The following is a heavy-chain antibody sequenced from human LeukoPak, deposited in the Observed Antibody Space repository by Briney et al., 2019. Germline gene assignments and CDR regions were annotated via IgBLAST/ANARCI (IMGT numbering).Heavy chain of an antibody. J-gene: IGHJ4*02. V-gene: IGHV4-34*01. CDR2: INHSGNT. CDR3: ARGDLDY. CDR1: GGSFSGYY. Sequence: SETLSLTCAVYGGSFSGYYWSWIRQPPGKGLEWIGEINHSGNTNYNPSLKSRVTISVDTSKNQFSLKLSSVTAADTAVYYCARGDLDYWGQGTLVTVSS.